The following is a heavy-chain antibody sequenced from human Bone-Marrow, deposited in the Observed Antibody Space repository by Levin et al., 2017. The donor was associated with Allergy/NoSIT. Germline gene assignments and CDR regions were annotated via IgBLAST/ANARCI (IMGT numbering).Heavy chain of an antibody. CDR2: ISSSSSTI. J-gene: IGHJ3*02. V-gene: IGHV3-48*01. CDR1: GFTFSSYS. CDR3: ARGDSQIVVVPAASDDDAFDI. D-gene: IGHD2-2*01. Sequence: GGSLRLSCAASGFTFSSYSMNWVRQAPGKGLEWVSYISSSSSTIYYADSVKGRFTISRDNAKNSLYLQMNSLRAEDTAVYYCARGDSQIVVVPAASDDDAFDIWGQGTMVTVSS.